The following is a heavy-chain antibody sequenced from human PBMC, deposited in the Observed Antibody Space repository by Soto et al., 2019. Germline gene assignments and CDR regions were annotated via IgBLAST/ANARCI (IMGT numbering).Heavy chain of an antibody. Sequence: QAQLVQSGAEVKKPGSSVKVSCNASGGTFSSYAISWVRQAPGQGLEWMGGIIPIFGTANYAQKFQGRVTTTADGSTRTAYMGLSSLRCDDTAVYSCARAWDFWSGSRYYYYFGMAVWCQGTTVSVSS. CDR1: GGTFSSYA. D-gene: IGHD3-3*01. CDR3: ARAWDFWSGSRYYYYFGMAV. CDR2: IIPIFGTA. J-gene: IGHJ6*02. V-gene: IGHV1-69*01.